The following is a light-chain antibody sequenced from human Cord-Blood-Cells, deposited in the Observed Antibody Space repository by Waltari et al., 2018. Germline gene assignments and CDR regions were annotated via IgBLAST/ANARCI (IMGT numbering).Light chain of an antibody. Sequence: IQMTQSPSSLSASVGDRVTITCRAIQSISSYLNWDQQKPGKAPKPLICAASSLQSGVPSRFSGSGAGTESALTISSLPPEDIATYYCQQSYSTPWTFGQGTKVEIK. V-gene: IGKV1-39*01. CDR1: QSISSY. CDR3: QQSYSTPWT. J-gene: IGKJ1*01. CDR2: AAS.